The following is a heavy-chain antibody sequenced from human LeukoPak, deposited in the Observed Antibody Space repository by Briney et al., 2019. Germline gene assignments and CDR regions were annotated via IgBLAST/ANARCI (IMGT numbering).Heavy chain of an antibody. Sequence: SETLSLTCTVSGGSISSSSYYWGWIRQPPGKGLEWIGSIYYSGSTYYNPSLKSRVTISVDTSKNQFSLKLSSVTAADTAVYYCARDFPDSGSYSYYYYYYMDVWGKGTTVTVSS. D-gene: IGHD1-26*01. CDR1: GGSISSSSYY. V-gene: IGHV4-39*07. CDR2: IYYSGST. CDR3: ARDFPDSGSYSYYYYYYMDV. J-gene: IGHJ6*03.